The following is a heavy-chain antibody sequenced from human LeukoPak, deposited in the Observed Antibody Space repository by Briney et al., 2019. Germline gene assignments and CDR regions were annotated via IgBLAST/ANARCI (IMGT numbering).Heavy chain of an antibody. V-gene: IGHV3-30*04. Sequence: RSLRLSCAASGFTFSSYAMHWVRQAPGKGLEWVAVISYDGSNKYYADSVKGRFTISRDNSKNTLYLQMNSLRAEDTGVYYCARDTYYYGSGSYGYYYYGMDVWGQGTTVTVSS. CDR3: ARDTYYYGSGSYGYYYYGMDV. CDR1: GFTFSSYA. D-gene: IGHD3-10*01. CDR2: ISYDGSNK. J-gene: IGHJ6*02.